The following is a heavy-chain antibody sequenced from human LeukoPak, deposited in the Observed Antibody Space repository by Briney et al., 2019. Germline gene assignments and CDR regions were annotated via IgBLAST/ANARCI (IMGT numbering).Heavy chain of an antibody. V-gene: IGHV1-69*13. CDR2: IIPIFGTA. J-gene: IGHJ4*02. CDR3: AREISLGLHCSSTSCYGGGFDY. Sequence: ASVKVSCKASGGTFSSYAISWVRQAPGQGLEWTGGIIPIFGTANYAQKFQGRVTITADESTSTAYMELSSLRSEDTAVYYCAREISLGLHCSSTSCYGGGFDYWGQGTLVTVSS. D-gene: IGHD2-2*01. CDR1: GGTFSSYA.